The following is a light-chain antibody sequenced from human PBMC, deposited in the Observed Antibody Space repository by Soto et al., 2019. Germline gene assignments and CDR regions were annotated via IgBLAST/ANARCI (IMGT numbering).Light chain of an antibody. CDR2: EGS. J-gene: IGLJ3*02. V-gene: IGLV2-14*02. Sequence: QSALTQPASVSGSPGQSITISCTGTSSDVGTYNLVSWYRQHPGKAPKVMIYEGSKRPSGVPDRFSGSKSGNTASLTVSGLQAEDEADYYCSSYAGSNTFAVFGGGTKLTVL. CDR3: SSYAGSNTFAV. CDR1: SSDVGTYNL.